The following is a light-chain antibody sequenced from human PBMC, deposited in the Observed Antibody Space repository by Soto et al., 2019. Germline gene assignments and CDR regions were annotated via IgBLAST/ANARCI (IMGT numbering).Light chain of an antibody. CDR3: QQYENWPSIT. CDR1: QTIRTK. Sequence: EIVMTQSPATLSVSPGEGATLSCRASQTIRTKLAWYQQKPGQAPRLLISGASTRATGIPVRFSGSGSGTEFALAISSLQSEDFAVYYCQQYENWPSITFGQGTRLEI. V-gene: IGKV3-15*01. J-gene: IGKJ5*01. CDR2: GAS.